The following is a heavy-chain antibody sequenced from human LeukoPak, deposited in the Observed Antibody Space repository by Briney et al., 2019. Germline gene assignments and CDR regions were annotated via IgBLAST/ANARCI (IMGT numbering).Heavy chain of an antibody. J-gene: IGHJ4*02. CDR1: GGTFSSYA. CDR2: IIPILGIA. Sequence: ASVKVSCKASGGTFSSYAISWVRQAPGQGLEWMGRIIPILGIANYAQKFQGRVTITADKSTSTAYMELSSLRSEDTAVYYCARGYYYDSSGYVDYWGQGTLVTVSS. D-gene: IGHD3-22*01. V-gene: IGHV1-69*04. CDR3: ARGYYYDSSGYVDY.